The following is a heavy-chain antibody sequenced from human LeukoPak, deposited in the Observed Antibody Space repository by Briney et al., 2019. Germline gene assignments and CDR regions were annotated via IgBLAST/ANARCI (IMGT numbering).Heavy chain of an antibody. Sequence: GGSLRLSCAASGFTFSSYGMNWVRQAPGKGLEWVSAISGSGGSPYYADSVKGRFTISRDSSKNTLYLQMNSLRAEDTAVYYCARDGPEAVMDVWGKGTTVTVSS. CDR2: ISGSGGSP. J-gene: IGHJ6*03. D-gene: IGHD1-14*01. V-gene: IGHV3-23*01. CDR1: GFTFSSYG. CDR3: ARDGPEAVMDV.